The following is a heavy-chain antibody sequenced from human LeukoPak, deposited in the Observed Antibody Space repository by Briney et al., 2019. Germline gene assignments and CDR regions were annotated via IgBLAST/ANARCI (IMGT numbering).Heavy chain of an antibody. V-gene: IGHV3-66*01. Sequence: PGGSLRLSCAASGFTVSSNYMSWVRQAPGKGLEWVSVIYSGGSTYYADSVKGRFTISRDNSKNTLYLQMNSLRAEDTAVYYCARTGGFYCGGDCYFDYWGQGTLVTVSS. J-gene: IGHJ4*02. CDR1: GFTVSSNY. D-gene: IGHD2-21*02. CDR3: ARTGGFYCGGDCYFDY. CDR2: IYSGGST.